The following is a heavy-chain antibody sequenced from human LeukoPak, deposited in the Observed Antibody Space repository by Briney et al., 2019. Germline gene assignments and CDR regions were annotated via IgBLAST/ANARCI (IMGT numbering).Heavy chain of an antibody. J-gene: IGHJ6*03. V-gene: IGHV4-61*02. CDR1: GGSISSGSYY. CDR3: ARTSEGYCRGGSCWDYYYYMDV. CDR2: IYSSGST. Sequence: SQTLSLTCTVSGGSISSGSYYWSWIRQPAGKGLEWIGRIYSSGSTNYNPSLKSRVTISVDTSKNQFSLKLSSVTAADTAVYYCARTSEGYCRGGSCWDYYYYMDVWGKGTTVTVSS. D-gene: IGHD2-15*01.